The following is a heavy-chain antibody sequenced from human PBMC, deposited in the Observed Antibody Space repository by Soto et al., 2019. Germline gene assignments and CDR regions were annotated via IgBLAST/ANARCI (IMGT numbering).Heavy chain of an antibody. V-gene: IGHV3-23*01. CDR1: GFTFSHYA. Sequence: EVKLLESGGGLVQPGGSLRLSCAASGFTFSHYAMSWDRQAPGQGLEWVSGISDSGYTTYYTDSVKGRFTISRDNSKTTLYLQMNSLRAEDTAVYHCVKDLRYYGSGPSGWFDAWGQGILVTVSS. CDR2: ISDSGYTT. D-gene: IGHD3-10*01. CDR3: VKDLRYYGSGPSGWFDA. J-gene: IGHJ5*02.